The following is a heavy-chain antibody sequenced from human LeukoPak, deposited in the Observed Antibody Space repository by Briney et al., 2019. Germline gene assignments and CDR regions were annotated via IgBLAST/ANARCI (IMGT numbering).Heavy chain of an antibody. CDR3: AIRGYSSSLRLYY. D-gene: IGHD6-6*01. CDR1: GFTFSSYS. J-gene: IGHJ4*02. V-gene: IGHV3-48*04. Sequence: GGSLRLSCAASGFTFSSYSMNWVRQAPGKGLEWVSYISSSSSTIYYADSVKGRFTISRDNAKNSLYLQMNSLRAEDTAVYYCAIRGYSSSLRLYYWGQGTLVTVSS. CDR2: ISSSSSTI.